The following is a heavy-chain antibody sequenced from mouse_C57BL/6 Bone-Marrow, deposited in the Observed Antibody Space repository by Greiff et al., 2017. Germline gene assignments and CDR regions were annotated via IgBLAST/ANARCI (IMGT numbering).Heavy chain of an antibody. J-gene: IGHJ3*01. D-gene: IGHD2-13*01. CDR1: GYTFTSYW. V-gene: IGHV1-53*01. CDR2: INPSNGGT. Sequence: QVQLQQPGTELVKPVASLKLSCKASGYTFTSYWMHWVKQRPGQGLEWIGNINPSNGGTNYNEKFKGKATLTAEKSSSTAYMQLSSLTSEDSAVYFCARIGDFPFAYWGQGTLVTVSA. CDR3: ARIGDFPFAY.